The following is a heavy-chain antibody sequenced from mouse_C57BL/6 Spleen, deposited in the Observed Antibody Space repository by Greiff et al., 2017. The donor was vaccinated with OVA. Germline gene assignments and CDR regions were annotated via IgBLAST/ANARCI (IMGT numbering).Heavy chain of an antibody. D-gene: IGHD1-3*01. CDR1: GYTFTSYW. V-gene: IGHV1-72*01. CDR2: IDPNSGGT. CDR3: AREGEKYFTGFAY. Sequence: QVQLQQPGAELVKPGASVKLSCKASGYTFTSYWMHWVKQRPGRRLEWIGRIDPNSGGTKYNEKFKSKATLTVDKPSSSAYMQLSSLTSEDSAVYDCAREGEKYFTGFAYWGQGTLVTVSA. J-gene: IGHJ3*01.